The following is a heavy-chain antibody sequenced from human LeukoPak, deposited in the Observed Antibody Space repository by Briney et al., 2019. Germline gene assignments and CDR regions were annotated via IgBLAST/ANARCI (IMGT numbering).Heavy chain of an antibody. CDR1: GFTFSSYC. D-gene: IGHD3-16*01. CDR2: IRDDGSTR. Sequence: GGSLRLSCAASGFTFSSYCMSWVRQAPGKGREWVAFIRDDGSTRYYTDSVKGRFTVSRDNSKNTLYLQMDSLRIEDTAVYYCAKVPHSWGLFDSWGQGTLVTVSS. CDR3: AKVPHSWGLFDS. V-gene: IGHV3-30*02. J-gene: IGHJ4*02.